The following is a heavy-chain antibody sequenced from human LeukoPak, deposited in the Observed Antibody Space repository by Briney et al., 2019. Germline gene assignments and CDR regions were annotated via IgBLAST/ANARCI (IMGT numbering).Heavy chain of an antibody. CDR3: ARVRSETYYYDSSGSYYFDY. V-gene: IGHV1-18*01. D-gene: IGHD3-22*01. CDR1: GYTFTSYG. J-gene: IGHJ4*02. CDR2: ISAYNGNT. Sequence: ASVKVSCKASGYTFTSYGISWVRQAPGQGLEWMGWISAYNGNTNYAQKLQGRVTMTTDTSTSTAYMELRSLRSDDTAVYYCARVRSETYYYDSSGSYYFDYWGQGTLVTVSS.